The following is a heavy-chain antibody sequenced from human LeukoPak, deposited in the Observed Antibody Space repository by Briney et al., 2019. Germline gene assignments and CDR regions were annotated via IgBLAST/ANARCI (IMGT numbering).Heavy chain of an antibody. J-gene: IGHJ4*02. CDR1: GGSFSGYY. V-gene: IGHV4-34*01. Sequence: SETLSLTCAVYGGSFSGYYWSWICQPPGKGLEWIGEINHSGSTNYNPSLKSRVTISVDTSKNQFSLKLSSVTAADTAVYYCARRGLDIVVVPAAIGGYEDGFPFDYWGQGTLVTVSS. D-gene: IGHD2-2*01. CDR3: ARRGLDIVVVPAAIGGYEDGFPFDY. CDR2: INHSGST.